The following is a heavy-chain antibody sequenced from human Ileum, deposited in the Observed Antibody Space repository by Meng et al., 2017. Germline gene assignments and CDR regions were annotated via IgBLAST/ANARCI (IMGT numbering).Heavy chain of an antibody. CDR1: GGSFSGYY. J-gene: IGHJ5*02. V-gene: IGHV4-34*01. CDR3: ARRVGATPYAYNWLDP. D-gene: IGHD1-26*01. CDR2: IDHSGGT. Sequence: QVHLPHAASGLLQPPETLSLTADVYGGSFSGYYWGWIRQPPGKGLEWIGEIDHSGGTNYNPSLKNRVTISVDTSNNRFSLKLSSVKAADTALYFCARRVGATPYAYNWLDPWGQGTLVTVSS.